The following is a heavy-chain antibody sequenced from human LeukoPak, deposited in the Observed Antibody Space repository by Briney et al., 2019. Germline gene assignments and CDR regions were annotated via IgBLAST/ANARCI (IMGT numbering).Heavy chain of an antibody. D-gene: IGHD3-10*01. CDR1: GFTFSSYE. J-gene: IGHJ4*02. CDR3: ARAGYYFDY. V-gene: IGHV3-48*03. Sequence: GGSLRLSCAASGFTFSSYEMNWVRQAPGKGLEWVSYISSSGSTIYYADSVKGRFTISRGNAKNSLYLQMNSLRAEDTAVYYCARAGYYFDYWGQGTLVTVSS. CDR2: ISSSGSTI.